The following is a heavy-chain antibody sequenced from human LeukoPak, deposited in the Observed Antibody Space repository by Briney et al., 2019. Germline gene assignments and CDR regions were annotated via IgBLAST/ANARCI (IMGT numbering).Heavy chain of an antibody. CDR1: GFTFSTYW. V-gene: IGHV3-30*03. CDR2: ISYDGSNK. CDR3: AGRSLRCRAFDI. D-gene: IGHD4-17*01. J-gene: IGHJ3*02. Sequence: PGGSLRLSCAACGFTFSTYWLHWVRQAPGKGLEGVGVISYDGSNKYYADSVKGRFTISRDNSKNTLYLQMNRLRAEDTAVYYWAGRSLRCRAFDIWGQGTMVTVSS.